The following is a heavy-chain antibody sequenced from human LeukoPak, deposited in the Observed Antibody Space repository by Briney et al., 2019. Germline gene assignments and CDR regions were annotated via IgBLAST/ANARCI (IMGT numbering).Heavy chain of an antibody. CDR1: GFTFSSYW. J-gene: IGHJ3*02. Sequence: QPGGSLRLSCAASGFTFSSYWMHWVRQAPGKGLVWVSRINSDGSSTSYADSVKGRFTISRDNAKNTLYLQMNSLRAEDTAVYYCARGGGYCSSTSCYQDAFDIWGQGTMVTVSS. D-gene: IGHD2-2*01. CDR3: ARGGGYCSSTSCYQDAFDI. V-gene: IGHV3-74*01. CDR2: INSDGSST.